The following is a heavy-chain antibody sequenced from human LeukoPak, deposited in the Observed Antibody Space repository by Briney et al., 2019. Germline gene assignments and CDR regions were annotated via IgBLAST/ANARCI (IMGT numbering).Heavy chain of an antibody. Sequence: ASVKVSCKASGYTFSGHYIHGVRQAPGQGLEWMGWINPNSGGTNSAQNFQDRVALTRDTSINTDYMALGRLRSDHTAVYYCASALRWDLLYNAFDIWGQGTMVTVSS. D-gene: IGHD1-26*01. CDR2: INPNSGGT. J-gene: IGHJ3*02. CDR3: ASALRWDLLYNAFDI. V-gene: IGHV1-2*02. CDR1: GYTFSGHY.